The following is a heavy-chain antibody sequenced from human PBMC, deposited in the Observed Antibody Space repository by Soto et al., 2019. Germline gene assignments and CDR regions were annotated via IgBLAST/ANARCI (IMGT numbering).Heavy chain of an antibody. D-gene: IGHD6-19*01. CDR2: ITSSGSSV. CDR3: TREGHNSGWSD. CDR1: GFSFRSYF. Sequence: ESGGGLVRPGGSLRLSCAASGFSFRSYFMSWVRQAPGKGLEWISYITSSGSSVYYADSVKGRFTISRDNAKNSLYLQMNSLRAEDTAVYYCTREGHNSGWSDWGQGTLVTVSS. J-gene: IGHJ1*01. V-gene: IGHV3-11*01.